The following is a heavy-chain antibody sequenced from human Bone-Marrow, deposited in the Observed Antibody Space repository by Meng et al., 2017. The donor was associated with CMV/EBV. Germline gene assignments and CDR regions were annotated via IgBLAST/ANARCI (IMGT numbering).Heavy chain of an antibody. D-gene: IGHD6-19*01. CDR2: IYYSGST. V-gene: IGHV4-61*01. CDR1: GGSVSSGSYY. CDR3: ARESALYSSGRFDP. J-gene: IGHJ5*02. Sequence: SETLSLTCTVSGGSVSSGSYYWSWIRQPPGKGLEWIAYIYYSGSTNYNPSLKSRVTISVDTSKNQFSLKLSSVTAADTAVYYCARESALYSSGRFDPWGQGTLVTVSS.